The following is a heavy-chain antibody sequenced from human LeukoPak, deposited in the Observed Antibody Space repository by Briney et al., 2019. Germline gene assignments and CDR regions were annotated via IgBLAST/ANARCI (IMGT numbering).Heavy chain of an antibody. CDR3: ARGAYYDILTGYYTGSFDI. V-gene: IGHV4-4*07. CDR2: IYNSGST. D-gene: IGHD3-9*01. Sequence: SETLSLTCTVSGGSISIYYWSWIRQPAGKGLEWIGRIYNSGSTDYNPSLKSRVTMSVDTSKNQFSLKLSSVTAAVTAVYYCARGAYYDILTGYYTGSFDIWGQGTMVTVSS. J-gene: IGHJ3*02. CDR1: GGSISIYY.